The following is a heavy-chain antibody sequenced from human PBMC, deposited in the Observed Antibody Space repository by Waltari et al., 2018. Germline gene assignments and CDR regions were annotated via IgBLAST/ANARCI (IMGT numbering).Heavy chain of an antibody. CDR2: IRYDGSNK. V-gene: IGHV3-30*02. D-gene: IGHD3-10*01. CDR1: GFTFSSYG. Sequence: QVQLVESGGGVVQPGGSLRLSCAASGFTFSSYGMHWVRQAPGKGLEWVAFIRYDGSNKYYADSVKGRFTISRDNSKNTLYLQMNSLRAEDTAVYYCAKDPPGQSYYYYMDVWGKGTTVTISS. CDR3: AKDPPGQSYYYYMDV. J-gene: IGHJ6*03.